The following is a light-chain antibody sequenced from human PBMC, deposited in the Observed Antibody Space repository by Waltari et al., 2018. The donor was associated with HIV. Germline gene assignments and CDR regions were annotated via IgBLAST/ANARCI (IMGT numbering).Light chain of an antibody. V-gene: IGKV3-11*01. Sequence: EIVLTQSPATLSLSPGERATLSCRASQSVRYVAWYQQKPGQAPRLLIYDASNRATGIPTMFSGSGSGTDFTLTISSLEPEDFAVYYCQQRTIWPITFGQGTRLEIK. J-gene: IGKJ5*01. CDR2: DAS. CDR1: QSVRY. CDR3: QQRTIWPIT.